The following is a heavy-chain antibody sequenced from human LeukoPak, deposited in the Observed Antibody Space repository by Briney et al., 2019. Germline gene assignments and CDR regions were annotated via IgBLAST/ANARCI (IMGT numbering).Heavy chain of an antibody. CDR2: ISGNGGST. Sequence: GGSLRLSCAASGFTFSSYWMHWVRQAPGKGLEWVSAISGNGGSTYSADSVKGRFTISRDNSKNTLYLQMNSLTAEDTAVYYCARGPVVPSATYFFDYWGQGTLVVVSS. V-gene: IGHV3-23*01. J-gene: IGHJ4*02. D-gene: IGHD2-2*01. CDR1: GFTFSSYW. CDR3: ARGPVVPSATYFFDY.